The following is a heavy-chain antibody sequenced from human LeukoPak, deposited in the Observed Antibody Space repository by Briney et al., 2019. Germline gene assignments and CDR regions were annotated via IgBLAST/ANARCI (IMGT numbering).Heavy chain of an antibody. CDR2: IIDTGST. CDR3: ARSLYYYGSDSFDI. CDR1: GGSFSGYY. D-gene: IGHD3-10*01. J-gene: IGHJ3*02. V-gene: IGHV4-34*12. Sequence: KPSETLSLTCAVYGGSFSGYYWTWIRQPPGKGLEWIGEIIDTGSTKYNSSLKSRVTISVDTSKNQFSLSLDSVTAADTAVCYCARSLYYYGSDSFDIWGQGTMVIVSS.